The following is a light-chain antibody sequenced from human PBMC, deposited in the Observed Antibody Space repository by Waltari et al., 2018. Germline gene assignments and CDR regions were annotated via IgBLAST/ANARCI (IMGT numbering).Light chain of an antibody. CDR3: QAWDSSTAV. V-gene: IGLV3-1*01. CDR1: KLGNKY. J-gene: IGLJ1*01. Sequence: SYELTQSPSVSVSPGQTANITCSGDKLGNKYVCWFQQKPGQSPLLVIFQNNRRPSGIPERFSGSNSGNTATLTISGTQVMDEADFYCQAWDSSTAVFGSGTKVTVL. CDR2: QNN.